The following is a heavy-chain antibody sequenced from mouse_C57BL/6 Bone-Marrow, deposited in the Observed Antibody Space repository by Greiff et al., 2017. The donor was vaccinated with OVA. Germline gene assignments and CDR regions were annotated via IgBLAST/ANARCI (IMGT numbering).Heavy chain of an antibody. CDR1: GFHIKDYY. CDR2: IDPEDGET. J-gene: IGHJ3*01. Sequence: VQLQQSGAELVKPGASVKLSCTASGFHIKDYYMHWVKQRTEQGLEWIGRIDPEDGETKYAPKFQGKATITADTSSNTAYLQLSSLISEDTAVYYCARTGDYYSNYVAYWGQGTLVTVSA. V-gene: IGHV14-2*01. CDR3: ARTGDYYSNYVAY. D-gene: IGHD2-5*01.